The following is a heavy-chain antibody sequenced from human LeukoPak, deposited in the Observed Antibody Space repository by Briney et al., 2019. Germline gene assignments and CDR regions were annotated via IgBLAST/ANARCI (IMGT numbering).Heavy chain of an antibody. D-gene: IGHD6-13*01. CDR3: ARLLSYSSSWY. CDR1: GGSITGSSYY. V-gene: IGHV4-39*01. Sequence: SETLSLTCTVSGGSITGSSYYWGWIRQPPGKGLEWIGSISYSGSTYYNPSLKSRVTISVDTSKNQFSLKLSSVTAADTAVYYCARLLSYSSSWYWGQGTLVTVS. CDR2: ISYSGST. J-gene: IGHJ4*02.